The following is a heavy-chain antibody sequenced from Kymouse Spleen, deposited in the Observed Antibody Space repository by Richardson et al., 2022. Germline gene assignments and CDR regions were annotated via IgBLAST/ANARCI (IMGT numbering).Heavy chain of an antibody. CDR2: IGTAGDT. J-gene: IGHJ6*02. D-gene: IGHD7-27*02. Sequence: EVQLVESGGGLVQPGGSLRLSCAASGFTFSSYDMHWVRQATGKGLEWVSAIGTAGDTYYPGSVKGRFTISRENAKNSLYLQMNSLRAGDTAVYYCARDRGHWGEYYYYYGMDVWGQGTTVTVSS. CDR1: GFTFSSYD. CDR3: ARDRGHWGEYYYYYGMDV. V-gene: IGHV3-13*01.